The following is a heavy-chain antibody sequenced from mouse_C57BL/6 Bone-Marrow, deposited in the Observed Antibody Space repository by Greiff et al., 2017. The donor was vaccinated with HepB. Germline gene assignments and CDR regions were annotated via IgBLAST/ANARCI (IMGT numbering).Heavy chain of an antibody. J-gene: IGHJ1*03. CDR3: VTTVVTYWYFDV. D-gene: IGHD1-1*01. V-gene: IGHV1-82*01. CDR2: IYPGDGDT. CDR1: GYAFSSSW. Sequence: VKLQQSGPELVKPGASVKISCKASGYAFSSSWMNWVKQRPGKGLEWIGRIYPGDGDTNYNGKFKGKATLTADKSSSTAYMQLSSLTSEDSAVYFCVTTVVTYWYFDVWGTGTTVTVSS.